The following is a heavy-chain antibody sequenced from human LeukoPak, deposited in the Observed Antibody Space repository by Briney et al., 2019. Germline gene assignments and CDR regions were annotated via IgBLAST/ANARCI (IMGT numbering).Heavy chain of an antibody. V-gene: IGHV4-39*07. Sequence: SETLSLTCTVSGGSISSSSYYWGWIRQPPGKGLEWIGSIYYSGSTYYNPSLKSRVTISVDTSKNQFSLKLSSVTAADTAVYYCASGSYAYYYMDVWGKGTTVTVSS. J-gene: IGHJ6*03. D-gene: IGHD1-26*01. CDR2: IYYSGST. CDR1: GGSISSSSYY. CDR3: ASGSYAYYYMDV.